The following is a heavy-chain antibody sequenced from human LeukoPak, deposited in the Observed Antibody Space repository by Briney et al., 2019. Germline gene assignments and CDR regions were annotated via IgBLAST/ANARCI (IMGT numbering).Heavy chain of an antibody. CDR3: ARGPIWFGELLFDY. J-gene: IGHJ4*02. V-gene: IGHV1-8*01. Sequence: GASVKVSCKASGYTFTSYDINWVRQAAGQGLEWMGWMNPNSGNTGYAQKFQGRVTMTRNTSISTAYMELSSLRSEDTAVYYCARGPIWFGELLFDYWGQGTLVTVSS. CDR1: GYTFTSYD. D-gene: IGHD3-10*01. CDR2: MNPNSGNT.